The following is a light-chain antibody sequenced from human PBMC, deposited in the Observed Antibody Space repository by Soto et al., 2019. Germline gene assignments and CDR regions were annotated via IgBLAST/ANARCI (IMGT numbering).Light chain of an antibody. Sequence: QSALTQPPSASGSPGQSVTISCTGTSSDVGGYKDVSWYQQHPGKAPKLMIFEVNKRPSGVPGRFSGSKSGNTASLTVSGLQAEDEADYYCSSYAGINNLGVFGTGTKVTVL. CDR2: EVN. J-gene: IGLJ1*01. CDR1: SSDVGGYKD. V-gene: IGLV2-8*01. CDR3: SSYAGINNLGV.